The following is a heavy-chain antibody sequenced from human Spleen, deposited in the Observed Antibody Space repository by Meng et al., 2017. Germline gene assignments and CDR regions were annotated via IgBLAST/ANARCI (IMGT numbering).Heavy chain of an antibody. Sequence: QVTRQQCGGGLVKPSETLSLICVVSGWSVSDYYWSWIRQPPGKGLEWIGEINHSGSTNYNPSLESRATISVDTSQNNLSLKLSSVTAADSAVYYCARGPTTMAHDFDYWGQGTLVTVSS. CDR3: ARGPTTMAHDFDY. CDR2: INHSGST. J-gene: IGHJ4*02. D-gene: IGHD4-11*01. CDR1: GWSVSDYY. V-gene: IGHV4-34*01.